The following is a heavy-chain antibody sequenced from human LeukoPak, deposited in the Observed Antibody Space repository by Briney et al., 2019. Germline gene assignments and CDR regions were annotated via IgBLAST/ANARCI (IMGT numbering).Heavy chain of an antibody. Sequence: SGKVSCKASGGTFSTYAINWVRQAPGPGLEWMGRITPILDIANYAQKFQGRVTMTADKSTSTGYMELRSLRSEDTAVYFCARDKNLSYSYYGMDVWGQGTTVTVSS. CDR1: GGTFSTYA. V-gene: IGHV1-69*04. CDR3: ARDKNLSYSYYGMDV. CDR2: ITPILDIA. J-gene: IGHJ6*02.